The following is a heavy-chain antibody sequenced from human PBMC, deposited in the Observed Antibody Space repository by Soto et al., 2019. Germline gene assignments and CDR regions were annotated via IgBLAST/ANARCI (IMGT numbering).Heavy chain of an antibody. D-gene: IGHD3-3*02. CDR2: ISYDGSNK. CDR3: AKGVAIAFMPYYFDY. CDR1: GFTFSSYG. V-gene: IGHV3-30*18. J-gene: IGHJ4*02. Sequence: QVQLVESGGGVVQHGRSLRLSCAASGFTFSSYGMHWVRQAPGKGLEWVAVISYDGSNKYYADSVKGRFTISRDNSKNTLYLQMNSLRAEDTAVYYCAKGVAIAFMPYYFDYWGQGTLVTVSS.